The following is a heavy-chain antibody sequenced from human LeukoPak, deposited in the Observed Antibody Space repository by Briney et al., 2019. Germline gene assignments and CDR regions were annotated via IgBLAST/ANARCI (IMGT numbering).Heavy chain of an antibody. J-gene: IGHJ4*02. D-gene: IGHD6-19*01. CDR1: GFTVSSNY. CDR3: ARAHPRIAVADALDY. CDR2: IYSGGST. V-gene: IGHV3-53*01. Sequence: PGGSLRLSCAASGFTVSSNYMSWVRQAPGKGLEWVSVIYSGGSTYYADSVKGRFTISRDNSKNTLYLQMNSLRAEDTAVYYCARAHPRIAVADALDYWGQGTLVTVSS.